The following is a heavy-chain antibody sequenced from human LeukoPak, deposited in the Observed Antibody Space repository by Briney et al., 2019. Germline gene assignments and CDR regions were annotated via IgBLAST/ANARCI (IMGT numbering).Heavy chain of an antibody. CDR1: GFTFSNYW. CDR3: AKLGAIVVVPAAILYYYYMDV. J-gene: IGHJ6*03. V-gene: IGHV3-74*01. CDR2: INSDGINT. Sequence: PGGSLRLSCAVSGFTFSNYWMHWVRQAPGKGLVWVSRINSDGINTSYADSVKGRFTISRDNAKNTLNLQMNSLRAEDTAVYYCAKLGAIVVVPAAILYYYYMDVWGKGTTVTISS. D-gene: IGHD2-2*01.